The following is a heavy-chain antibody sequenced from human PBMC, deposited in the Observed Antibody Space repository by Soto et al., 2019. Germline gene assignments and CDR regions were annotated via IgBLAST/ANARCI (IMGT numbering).Heavy chain of an antibody. V-gene: IGHV3-33*01. Sequence: PGGSLRLSCAASGFTFSSYGMHWVRQAPGKGLEWVAVIWYDGSNKYYADSVKGRFIISRDNSKNTLYLQMNSLRADDTAVYYCARVGGYGDYDYWGQGTLVTVSS. CDR3: ARVGGYGDYDY. CDR2: IWYDGSNK. J-gene: IGHJ4*02. D-gene: IGHD4-17*01. CDR1: GFTFSSYG.